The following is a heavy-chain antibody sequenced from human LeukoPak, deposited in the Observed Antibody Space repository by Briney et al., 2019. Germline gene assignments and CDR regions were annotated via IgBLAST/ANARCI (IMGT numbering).Heavy chain of an antibody. V-gene: IGHV3-21*01. J-gene: IGHJ4*02. CDR1: GFTFTTYS. CDR3: ARGHTAVTRHFDF. CDR2: ISSGSSAI. Sequence: GRSLRLSCEASGFTFTTYSMTWVRQAPGKGLERVSIISSGSSAIFSADALKGRFTISRDDAKNLLYLDMNSLRAEDTAVYYCARGHTAVTRHFDFWGQGTLVTVSS. D-gene: IGHD4-17*01.